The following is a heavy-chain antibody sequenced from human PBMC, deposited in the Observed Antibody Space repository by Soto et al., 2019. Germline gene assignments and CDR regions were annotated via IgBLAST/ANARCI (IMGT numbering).Heavy chain of an antibody. V-gene: IGHV3-48*02. J-gene: IGHJ3*02. CDR2: IANSGSAI. Sequence: EVQLVESGGGLVQPGGSLRLYCAASGFTFSSYSMNWVRQAPGRGLEWISYIANSGSAIYYADSVKGRFTISRDNAKNSLYLQMNSMRDEDTSVYDWAREAYDYVSGDAMDIWGQGTMVTVSS. CDR3: AREAYDYVSGDAMDI. CDR1: GFTFSSYS. D-gene: IGHD3-10*01.